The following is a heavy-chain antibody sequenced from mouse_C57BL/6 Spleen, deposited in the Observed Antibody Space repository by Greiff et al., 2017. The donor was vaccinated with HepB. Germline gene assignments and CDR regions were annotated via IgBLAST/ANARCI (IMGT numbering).Heavy chain of an antibody. D-gene: IGHD1-1*01. V-gene: IGHV5-9*01. CDR1: GFTFSSYT. J-gene: IGHJ4*01. CDR3: ARRGNLLLRLGHYYYAMDY. CDR2: ISGGGGNT. Sequence: EVKLMESGGGLVKPGGSLKLSCAASGFTFSSYTMSWVRQTPEKRLEWVATISGGGGNTYYPDSVKGRFTISRDNAKNTLYLQMSSLRSEDTALYYCARRGNLLLRLGHYYYAMDYWGQGTSVTVSS.